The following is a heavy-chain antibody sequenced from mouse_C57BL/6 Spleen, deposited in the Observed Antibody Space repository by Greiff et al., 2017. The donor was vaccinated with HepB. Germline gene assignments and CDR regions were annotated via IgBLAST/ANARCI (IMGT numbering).Heavy chain of an antibody. CDR3: ARMVTTDY. CDR2: IYPGSGST. V-gene: IGHV1-55*01. Sequence: QVQLQQPGAEFVKPGASVKMSCKVSGYTFTSYWITWVKQRPGQGLEWIGDIYPGSGSTNYNEKFKSKATLTADTSSSTAYMQLSSLTSEDSAVYYCARMVTTDYWGQGTTLTVSS. J-gene: IGHJ2*01. CDR1: GYTFTSYW. D-gene: IGHD2-2*01.